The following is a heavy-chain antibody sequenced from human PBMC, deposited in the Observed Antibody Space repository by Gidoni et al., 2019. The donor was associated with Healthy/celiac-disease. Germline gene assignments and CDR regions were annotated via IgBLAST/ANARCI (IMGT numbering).Heavy chain of an antibody. CDR2: ISSSSSYI. Sequence: EVQLVESVGGLFKPGGSLRLSCAASGFTFSSYSMNWVRQAPGKGLEWVSSISSSSSYIYYADSVKGRFTISRDNAKNSLYLQMNSLRAEDTAVYYCVRCSGGSCYSGFDYWGQGTLVTVSS. V-gene: IGHV3-21*01. CDR1: GFTFSSYS. CDR3: VRCSGGSCYSGFDY. D-gene: IGHD2-15*01. J-gene: IGHJ4*02.